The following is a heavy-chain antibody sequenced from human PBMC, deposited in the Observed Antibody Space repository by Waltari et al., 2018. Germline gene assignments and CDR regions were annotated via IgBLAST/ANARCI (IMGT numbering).Heavy chain of an antibody. D-gene: IGHD3-10*01. CDR3: ARDRLWFGESRGYYYYGMDV. V-gene: IGHV3-33*01. CDR1: GFTFSSYG. CDR2: IWYDGSNK. Sequence: QVQLVESGGGVVQPGRSLRLSCAASGFTFSSYGMHWVRQAPGKGLGWVAVIWYDGSNKYYADSGKGRFTISRDNSKNTLYLQMNSLRAEDTAVYYCARDRLWFGESRGYYYYGMDVWGQGTTVTVSS. J-gene: IGHJ6*02.